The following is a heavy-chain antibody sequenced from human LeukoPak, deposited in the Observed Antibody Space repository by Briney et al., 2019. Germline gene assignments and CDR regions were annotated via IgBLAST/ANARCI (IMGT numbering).Heavy chain of an antibody. CDR2: ISAYSGKT. J-gene: IGHJ6*02. CDR1: GYTFTSYG. Sequence: ASVNVSCKASGYTFTSYGISGVRQAARRGREGMGWISAYSGKTNYAQKLQGTVTMTTDTSTSTAYMELRSLRSDDTAVYYCATDISGDYTYYYSGMDVWGQGTTVTVSS. CDR3: ATDISGDYTYYYSGMDV. V-gene: IGHV1-18*01. D-gene: IGHD4-17*01.